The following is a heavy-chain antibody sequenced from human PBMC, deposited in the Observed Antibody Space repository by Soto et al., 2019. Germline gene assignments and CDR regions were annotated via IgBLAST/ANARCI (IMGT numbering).Heavy chain of an antibody. J-gene: IGHJ4*02. CDR3: ARDYYYDSSGNDY. V-gene: IGHV3-11*01. CDR1: GFTFSDYY. Sequence: GGSLRLSCAASGFTFSDYYMSWIRQAPGKGLEWVSYISSSGSTIYYADSVKGRFTISRDNAKNSLFLQMNSLRAEYTAVYYCARDYYYDSSGNDYWGQGTLVTVSS. D-gene: IGHD3-22*01. CDR2: ISSSGSTI.